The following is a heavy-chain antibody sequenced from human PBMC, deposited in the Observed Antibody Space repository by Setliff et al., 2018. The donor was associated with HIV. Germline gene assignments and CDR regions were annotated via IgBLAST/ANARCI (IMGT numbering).Heavy chain of an antibody. V-gene: IGHV4-39*01. Sequence: PSETLSLTCTVSSGSFSSRHYWGWIRQSPGKGLEWIGSVSYSGTTYYNPSLRSRITISVDTSKNQFSLIVSSVTAADTATYYCARHQSGYNFSPSDNWGLGSLVTVSS. CDR1: SGSFSSRHY. J-gene: IGHJ4*02. CDR3: ARHQSGYNFSPSDN. D-gene: IGHD5-12*01. CDR2: VSYSGTT.